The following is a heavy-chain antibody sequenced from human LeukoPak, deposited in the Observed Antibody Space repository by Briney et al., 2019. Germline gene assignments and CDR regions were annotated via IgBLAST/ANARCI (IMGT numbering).Heavy chain of an antibody. CDR3: TTRRPDAFDI. J-gene: IGHJ3*02. Sequence: GGSLRLSCAASGFTFSGSAMHCVRQASGKGLEWVGRIRSKANSYATAYAASAKGRFTISRDDSKNTAYLQMNSLKTEDTAVYYCTTRRPDAFDIWGQGTMVTVSS. V-gene: IGHV3-73*01. CDR2: IRSKANSYAT. CDR1: GFTFSGSA.